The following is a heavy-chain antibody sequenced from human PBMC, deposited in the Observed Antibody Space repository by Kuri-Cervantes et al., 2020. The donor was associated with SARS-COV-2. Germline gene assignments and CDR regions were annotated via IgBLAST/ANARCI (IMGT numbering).Heavy chain of an antibody. D-gene: IGHD3-3*01. CDR3: ARRWFDFWSGYYIFDY. V-gene: IGHV4-38-2*02. Sequence: SETLSLTCTVSGYSISSGYYWSWIRQPPGKGLEWIGSIYHSGSTYYNPSLKSRVTISVDTSKNQFSLKLSSVTAADTAVYYCARRWFDFWSGYYIFDYWGQGTLVTVSS. CDR1: GYSISSGYY. J-gene: IGHJ4*02. CDR2: IYHSGST.